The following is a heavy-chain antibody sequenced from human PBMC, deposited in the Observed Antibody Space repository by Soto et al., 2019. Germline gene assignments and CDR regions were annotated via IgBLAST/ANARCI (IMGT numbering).Heavy chain of an antibody. D-gene: IGHD5-18*01. CDR1: GGSISSAAYY. CDR3: AREYTYGSNFFDC. V-gene: IGHV4-31*03. J-gene: IGHJ4*02. CDR2: ISPSGST. Sequence: QVQLQESGPGLVKPSQTLSLTCTVSGGSISSAAYYWSWSRQHPGKGLEWIGYISPSGSTYYNPSLKSRVIISVDTSKNQFSLSLTSVPAADTAVYYCAREYTYGSNFFDCWGQGALVTVSS.